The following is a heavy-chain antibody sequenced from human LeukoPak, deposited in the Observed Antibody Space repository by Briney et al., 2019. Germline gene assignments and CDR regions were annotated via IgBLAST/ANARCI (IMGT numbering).Heavy chain of an antibody. D-gene: IGHD3-10*01. V-gene: IGHV3-53*01. CDR1: GFIVSTNY. CDR2: IFSGGST. J-gene: IGHJ4*02. Sequence: GGSLRLSCAASGFIVSTNYMSWVRQAPGKGLEWVSVIFSGGSTYYADSVKGRFTISRDKSNNTLYLQMNSLRAEDTAVYYCARGPGKASFDYWGQGTLVTVSS. CDR3: ARGPGKASFDY.